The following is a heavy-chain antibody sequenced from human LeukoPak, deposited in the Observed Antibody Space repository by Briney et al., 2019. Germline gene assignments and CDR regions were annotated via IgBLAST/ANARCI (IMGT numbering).Heavy chain of an antibody. CDR2: ISGSGGST. J-gene: IGHJ4*02. Sequence: GGSLRLSCAASGFTFSSYAMSWVRQAPGKGLEWVSGISGSGGSTYYADSVKGRFTISRDNPRNTLYLQMNSPRAEDTAVYYCAILPGYSSGWYEVNYWGQGTLVTVSS. D-gene: IGHD6-13*01. CDR3: AILPGYSSGWYEVNY. CDR1: GFTFSSYA. V-gene: IGHV3-23*01.